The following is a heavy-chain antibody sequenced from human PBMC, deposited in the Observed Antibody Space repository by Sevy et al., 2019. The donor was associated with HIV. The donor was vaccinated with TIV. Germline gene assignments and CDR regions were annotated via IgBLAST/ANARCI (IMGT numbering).Heavy chain of an antibody. D-gene: IGHD2-15*01. CDR3: ARHCTGSSCSHAFDI. Sequence: SETLSLTCAVYGGSFSGYWSWIRQPPGKGLEWIGEINHSGGTNYNPSLKSRVTISVDTSKNQFSLKLNSVTAADTAVYYCARHCTGSSCSHAFDIWGQGTMVTVSS. V-gene: IGHV4-34*01. CDR1: GGSFSGY. J-gene: IGHJ3*02. CDR2: INHSGGT.